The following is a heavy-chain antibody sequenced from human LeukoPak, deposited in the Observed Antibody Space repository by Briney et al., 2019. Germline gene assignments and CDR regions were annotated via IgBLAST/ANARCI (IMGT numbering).Heavy chain of an antibody. Sequence: LETLSLICTVSGGSMSSYYWVWIRQPPGKGLEWIGYIYYSGSTKYNPSLKSRVSISLDTSKNQFSLNLSSVTTADAVVYYCAREVYGDYQGCWFDPWGQGILVTVSS. CDR1: GGSMSSYY. D-gene: IGHD4-17*01. CDR3: AREVYGDYQGCWFDP. CDR2: IYYSGST. J-gene: IGHJ5*02. V-gene: IGHV4-59*01.